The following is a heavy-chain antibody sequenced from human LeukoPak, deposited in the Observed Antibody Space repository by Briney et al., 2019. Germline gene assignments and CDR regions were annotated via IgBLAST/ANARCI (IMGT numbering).Heavy chain of an antibody. Sequence: PGGSLRLSCAASGFTFNNYSMHWVRQAPGKGLEWVSCISWNSGSIGYADSVKGRFTISRGNAKNSLYLQMNSLRAEDTALYYCAKAKVVVAATSSFDYWGQGTLVTVSS. CDR2: ISWNSGSI. CDR3: AKAKVVVAATSSFDY. V-gene: IGHV3-9*01. J-gene: IGHJ4*02. D-gene: IGHD2-15*01. CDR1: GFTFNNYS.